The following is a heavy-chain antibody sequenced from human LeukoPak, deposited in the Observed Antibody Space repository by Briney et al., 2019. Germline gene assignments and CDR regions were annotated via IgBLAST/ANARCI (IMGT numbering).Heavy chain of an antibody. CDR2: CYYSRNT. CDR3: ARHPHYYYDNSAR. J-gene: IGHJ4*02. Sequence: PSETLSLTCTVSGDSIGSSDNYWGWISQPPGKGLEWIGSCYYSRNTYYNPSLKSRVTISVDTSKNQLSLTLTSVSAADTAVYYCARHPHYYYDNSARWGQGTLVTVSS. D-gene: IGHD3-22*01. CDR1: GDSIGSSDNY. V-gene: IGHV4-39*01.